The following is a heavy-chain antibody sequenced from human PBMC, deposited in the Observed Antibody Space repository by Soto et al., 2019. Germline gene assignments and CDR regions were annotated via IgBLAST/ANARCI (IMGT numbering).Heavy chain of an antibody. CDR3: ARHESIVVVPNWYFDL. D-gene: IGHD2-2*01. CDR2: IYYSGST. CDR1: GGSISSSSYY. V-gene: IGHV4-39*01. J-gene: IGHJ2*01. Sequence: QLQLQESGPGLVKPSETLSLTCTVSGGSISSSSYYWGWIRQPPGKGLEWIGSIYYSGSTYYNPSLKSRVTISVDTSKNQFSLKLSSVTAADTAVYYCARHESIVVVPNWYFDLWGRGTLVTVSS.